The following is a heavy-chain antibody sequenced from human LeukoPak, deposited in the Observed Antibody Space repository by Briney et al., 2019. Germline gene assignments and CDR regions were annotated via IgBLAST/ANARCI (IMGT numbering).Heavy chain of an antibody. J-gene: IGHJ4*02. CDR2: ISSSSSYI. Sequence: PGGSLRLSCAASGFTFSSYSMNWVRQAPGKGLEWVSSISSSSSYIYYADSVKGRFTISRDNAKNSLYLQMNSLRAEDTAVYYCARGSGDSSVHFDYWGQGTLVTVSS. CDR3: ARGSGDSSVHFDY. D-gene: IGHD3-22*01. V-gene: IGHV3-21*01. CDR1: GFTFSSYS.